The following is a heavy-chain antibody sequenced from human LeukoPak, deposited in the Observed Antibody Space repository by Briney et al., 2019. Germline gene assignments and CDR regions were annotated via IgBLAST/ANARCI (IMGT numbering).Heavy chain of an antibody. CDR1: GYTFTDYY. D-gene: IGHD3-22*01. CDR3: ARDGDASSDNAFDI. J-gene: IGHJ3*02. Sequence: ASVKVSCKASGYTFTDYYVHWVRQAPGQGLEWMGWINPNSGGTNYAQKLKGRVTMTRDTSISTVYMQLSRLRSDDTAVYYCARDGDASSDNAFDIWGQGTMVTVSS. CDR2: INPNSGGT. V-gene: IGHV1-2*02.